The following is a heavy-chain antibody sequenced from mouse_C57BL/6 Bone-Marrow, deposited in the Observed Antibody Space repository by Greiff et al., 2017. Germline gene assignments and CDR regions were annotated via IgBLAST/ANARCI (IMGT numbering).Heavy chain of an antibody. CDR1: GYSFTDYN. D-gene: IGHD1-1*01. CDR2: INPNYGTT. J-gene: IGHJ1*03. V-gene: IGHV1-39*01. CDR3: ARKGGYGSSPYWYFDV. Sequence: EVQLQESGPELVKPGASVQISCKASGYSFTDYNMNWVKQSNGKSLEWIGVINPNYGTTSYNQKFKGKATLTVDQSSRTAYMQLNSLTSEDSAVYYCARKGGYGSSPYWYFDVWGTGTTVTVSS.